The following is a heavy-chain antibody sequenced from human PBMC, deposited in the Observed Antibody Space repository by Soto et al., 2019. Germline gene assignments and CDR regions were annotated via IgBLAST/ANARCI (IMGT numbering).Heavy chain of an antibody. CDR3: PREGHGDWFDP. D-gene: IGHD3-10*01. CDR1: GFTFSTYA. V-gene: IGHV3-30-3*01. J-gene: IGHJ5*02. CDR2: ISDDGTNK. Sequence: QVHLVESGGGVVQPGRSLRLSCAASGFTFSTYAMHWVRQAPGKGLEWVATISDDGTNKYYAVSVKGRFTISRDNSKDTLYLQMNSLRAEDTAVYYCPREGHGDWFDPWGQGTLVTVSS.